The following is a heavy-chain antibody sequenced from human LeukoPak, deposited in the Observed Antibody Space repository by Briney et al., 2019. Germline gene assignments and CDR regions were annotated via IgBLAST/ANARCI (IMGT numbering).Heavy chain of an antibody. CDR1: GGSVTSGSYY. J-gene: IGHJ3*02. CDR2: SHYGGTS. D-gene: IGHD2-15*01. CDR3: AREAARMERRGALDI. Sequence: PSETLSLTCSVSGGSVTSGSYYSSWIRQLPGKGLEWIGYSHYGGTSNHNPPLKSRVTISVDTSTNKCSLRLTSVTAADTAVYYCAREAARMERRGALDIWGPGTLVTVSS. V-gene: IGHV4-61*01.